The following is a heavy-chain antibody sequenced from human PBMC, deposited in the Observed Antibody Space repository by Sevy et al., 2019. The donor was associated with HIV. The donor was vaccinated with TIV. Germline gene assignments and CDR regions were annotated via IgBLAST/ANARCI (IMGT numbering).Heavy chain of an antibody. CDR1: GFTFTSSA. CDR2: IVVGSGNT. CDR3: AALDFPDGAFDI. J-gene: IGHJ3*02. V-gene: IGHV1-58*01. Sequence: ASVKVSCKASGFTFTSSAVQWVRQARGQRLEWIGWIVVGSGNTNYPQKFQERVTITRDMSTSTAYMELSSLRSEDTAVYYSAALDFPDGAFDIWGQGTMVTVSS.